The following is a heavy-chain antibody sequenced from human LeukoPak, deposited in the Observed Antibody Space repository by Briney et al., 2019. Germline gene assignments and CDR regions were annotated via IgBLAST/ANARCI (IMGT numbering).Heavy chain of an antibody. J-gene: IGHJ5*02. CDR1: GYSISSGYY. CDR2: IYHSGST. Sequence: SETLSLTCTVSGYSISSGYYRGWIRQPPGKGLEWIGSIYHSGSTYYNPSLKSRVTISVDTSKNQFSLKLSSVTAADTAAYYCARDREEITMVRGVTQTDNWFDPWGQGTLVTVSS. D-gene: IGHD3-10*01. CDR3: ARDREEITMVRGVTQTDNWFDP. V-gene: IGHV4-38-2*02.